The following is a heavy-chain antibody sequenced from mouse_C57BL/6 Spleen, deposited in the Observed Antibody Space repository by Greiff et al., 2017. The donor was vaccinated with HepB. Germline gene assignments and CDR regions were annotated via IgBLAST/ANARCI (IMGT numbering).Heavy chain of an antibody. J-gene: IGHJ1*03. D-gene: IGHD1-1*01. CDR2: IDPSDSYT. Sequence: QVQLQQSGAELVKPGASVKLSCKASGYTFTSYWMQWVKQRPGQGLEWIGEIDPSDSYTNYNQKFKGKATLTVDTSSSTAYMQLSSLTSEDSAVYYCARALITTVVAKGYFDGWGTGTTVTVSS. CDR1: GYTFTSYW. CDR3: ARALITTVVAKGYFDG. V-gene: IGHV1-50*01.